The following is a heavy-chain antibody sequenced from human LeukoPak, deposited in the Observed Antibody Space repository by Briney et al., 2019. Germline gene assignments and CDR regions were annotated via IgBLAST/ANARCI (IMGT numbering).Heavy chain of an antibody. D-gene: IGHD3-3*01. V-gene: IGHV4-39*01. CDR3: TRTPPATHYDFWSGSYTGWFDP. Sequence: SETLSLTCTVSGGAISSSSYYWGWIRQSPGEGLEWIGSLYYNGRTYYNPSLKSRVSMAVDTSKNQFSLKLPSVTAADTATYYCTRTPPATHYDFWSGSYTGWFDPWGQGTLVTVSS. J-gene: IGHJ5*02. CDR2: LYYNGRT. CDR1: GGAISSSSYY.